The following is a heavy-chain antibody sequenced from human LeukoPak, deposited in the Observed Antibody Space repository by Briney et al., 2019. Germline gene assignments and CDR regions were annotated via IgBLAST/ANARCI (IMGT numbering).Heavy chain of an antibody. V-gene: IGHV4-59*01. CDR3: ARGGRPKGYWNDEDWLDP. J-gene: IGHJ5*02. Sequence: PSETLSLTCTVSGDSINNYHWSWIRQPPGKGLEWIAFIYTSGNTNYDPSLRSRVTISMDTSKNQFSLRLSSVTAADTAVYYCARGGRPKGYWNDEDWLDPWGQGTLVTVSS. CDR1: GDSINNYH. CDR2: IYTSGNT. D-gene: IGHD1-1*01.